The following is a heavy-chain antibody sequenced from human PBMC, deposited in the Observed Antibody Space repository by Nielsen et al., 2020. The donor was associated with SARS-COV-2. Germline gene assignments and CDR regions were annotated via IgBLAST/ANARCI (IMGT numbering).Heavy chain of an antibody. V-gene: IGHV3-33*01. CDR1: GFTFSSYG. D-gene: IGHD4-17*01. CDR2: IWYDGSNK. J-gene: IGHJ6*03. Sequence: GGSLRLSCAASGFTFSSYGMHWVRQAPGKGLEWVAVIWYDGSNKYYADSVKGRFTISRDNSKNTLYLQMNSLRAEDTAVYYCARDQQLRRDYYYYYYMDVWGKGTTVTVSS. CDR3: ARDQQLRRDYYYYYYMDV.